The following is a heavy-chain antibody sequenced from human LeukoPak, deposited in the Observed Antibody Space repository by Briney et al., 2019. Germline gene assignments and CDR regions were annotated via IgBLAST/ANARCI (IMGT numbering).Heavy chain of an antibody. J-gene: IGHJ6*02. CDR2: HYSGSTT. CDR1: GLAVSANY. CDR3: ARLPAYYYGMDV. V-gene: IGHV3-66*04. Sequence: GGSLRLSCAASGLAVSANYMNWVRQPPGKGLEWVSVHYSGSTTYYADSVKGRFTISRDNSKNMLYLQMNSLRAEDTAVYYCARLPAYYYGMDVWGQGTTVTVSS.